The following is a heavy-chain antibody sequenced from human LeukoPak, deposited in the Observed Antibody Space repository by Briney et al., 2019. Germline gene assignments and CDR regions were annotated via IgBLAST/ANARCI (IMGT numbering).Heavy chain of an antibody. V-gene: IGHV1-69*02. CDR3: ARGHQPPYYGMDV. J-gene: IGHJ6*02. CDR1: GGTFSNYT. Sequence: SVKVSCKASGGTFSNYTISWVRQAPGQGLEWMGRIIPILGIANSAQKFQGRVTITADKSTSTAYMELSSLTAEDTAVFYCARGHQPPYYGMDVWGQGTTVTVSS. CDR2: IIPILGIA.